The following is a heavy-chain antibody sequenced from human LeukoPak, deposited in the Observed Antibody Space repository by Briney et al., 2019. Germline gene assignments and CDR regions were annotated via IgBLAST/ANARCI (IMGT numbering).Heavy chain of an antibody. CDR1: GYTFTSYG. CDR3: ARPSRGQWGYSYGLDAFDI. J-gene: IGHJ3*02. Sequence: GASVRVSCKASGYTFTSYGISWVRQAPGQGLEWMGWISAYNSDTNYAQKLQGRVTMTTDTSTSTAYMELRSLRSDDTAVYYCARPSRGQWGYSYGLDAFDIWGQGTMVTVSS. V-gene: IGHV1-18*01. CDR2: ISAYNSDT. D-gene: IGHD5-18*01.